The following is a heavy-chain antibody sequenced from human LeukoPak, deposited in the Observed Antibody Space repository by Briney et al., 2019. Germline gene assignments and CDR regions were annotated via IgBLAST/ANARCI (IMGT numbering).Heavy chain of an antibody. CDR2: IYSGGST. J-gene: IGHJ6*03. D-gene: IGHD3-9*01. CDR3: AKCILTGYYKGYMDV. V-gene: IGHV3-53*01. CDR1: GFTVGSNY. Sequence: GGSLRLSCAASGFTVGSNYMSWVRQAPGKGLEWVSVIYSGGSTYYADSVKGRFTISRDNSKNSLYLQVNSLRAEDTAVYYCAKCILTGYYKGYMDVWGKGTTVTISS.